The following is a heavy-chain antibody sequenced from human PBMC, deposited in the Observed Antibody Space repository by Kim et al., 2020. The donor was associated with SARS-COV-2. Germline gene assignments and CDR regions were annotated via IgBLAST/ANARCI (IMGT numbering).Heavy chain of an antibody. CDR2: ISYDGSNK. Sequence: GGSLRLSCAASGFTFSSYAMHWVRQAPGKGLEWVAVISYDGSNKYYADSVKGRFTISRDNSKNTLYLQMNSLRAEDTAVYYCARDPEFGSSGWYPMGYFDYWGQGTLVTVSS. CDR1: GFTFSSYA. CDR3: ARDPEFGSSGWYPMGYFDY. V-gene: IGHV3-30-3*01. D-gene: IGHD6-19*01. J-gene: IGHJ4*02.